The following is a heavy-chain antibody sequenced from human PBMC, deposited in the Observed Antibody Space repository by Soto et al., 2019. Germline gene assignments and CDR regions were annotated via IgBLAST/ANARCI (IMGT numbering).Heavy chain of an antibody. J-gene: IGHJ2*01. D-gene: IGHD7-27*01. V-gene: IGHV3-48*02. Sequence: LRLSCAASGLIFSSYAMSWVRQAPGKGLEWVSGISGSSSTIYYADSVKGRFTISRDNAKNSLYLQMNSLRDEDTAVYYCARDPAVPGGYFDLWGRGTLVTVSS. CDR1: GLIFSSYA. CDR3: ARDPAVPGGYFDL. CDR2: ISGSSSTI.